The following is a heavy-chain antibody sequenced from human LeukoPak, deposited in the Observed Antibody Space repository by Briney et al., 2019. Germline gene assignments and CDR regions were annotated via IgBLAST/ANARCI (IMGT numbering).Heavy chain of an antibody. D-gene: IGHD2-15*01. J-gene: IGHJ6*03. V-gene: IGHV1-2*02. Sequence: ASVKVSCKASGYTFTGYYMHWVRQAPGQGLEWMGWINPNSGGTNYAQKFQGRVTMTRDTSISTAYMELSRLRSDDTAVYYCARGVPLGSQYYYYYYYMDVWGKGTTVTISS. CDR2: INPNSGGT. CDR1: GYTFTGYY. CDR3: ARGVPLGSQYYYYYYYMDV.